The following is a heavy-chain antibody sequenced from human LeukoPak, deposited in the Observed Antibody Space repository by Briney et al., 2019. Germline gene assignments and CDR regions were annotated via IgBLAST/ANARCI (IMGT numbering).Heavy chain of an antibody. CDR3: ARHAFASYCSSTSCSYYYYYYMDV. CDR1: GYSFTSYW. CDR2: IYPGDSDT. J-gene: IGHJ6*03. Sequence: GESLKISCKGSGYSFTSYWIGWVRQMPGKGLVGMGIIYPGDSDTRYSPSFQGQVTISADKSISTAYLQWSSLKASDTAMYYCARHAFASYCSSTSCSYYYYYYMDVWGKGTTVTVSS. D-gene: IGHD2-2*01. V-gene: IGHV5-51*01.